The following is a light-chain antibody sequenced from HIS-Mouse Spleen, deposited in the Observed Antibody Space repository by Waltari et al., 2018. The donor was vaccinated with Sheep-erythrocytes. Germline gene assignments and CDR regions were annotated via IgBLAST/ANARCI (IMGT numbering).Light chain of an antibody. V-gene: IGLV3-1*01. CDR3: QAWDSSTAWNVV. CDR2: QNS. CDR1: KLGDKY. Sequence: SYELTQPPSVSVSPGQTASITCSGEKLGDKYALWYQQKPGHSPLLVIYQNSKRPSGIPGRFSGSNSGNTATLTISGTQAMDEADYYCQAWDSSTAWNVVFGGGTKLTVL. J-gene: IGLJ2*01.